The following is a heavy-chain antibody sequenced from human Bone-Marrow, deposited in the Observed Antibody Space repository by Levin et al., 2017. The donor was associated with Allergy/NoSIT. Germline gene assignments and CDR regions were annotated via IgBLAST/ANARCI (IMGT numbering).Heavy chain of an antibody. Sequence: GGSLRLSCAASGFTFSSYAMSWVRQAPGKGLEWVSAISGSGGSTYYADSVKGRFTISRDNSKNTLYLQMNSLRAEDTAVYYCAKDLYTARIGGGGLLVSYPLDYWGQGTLVTVSS. J-gene: IGHJ4*02. CDR1: GFTFSSYA. CDR3: AKDLYTARIGGGGLLVSYPLDY. CDR2: ISGSGGST. V-gene: IGHV3-23*01. D-gene: IGHD5-18*01.